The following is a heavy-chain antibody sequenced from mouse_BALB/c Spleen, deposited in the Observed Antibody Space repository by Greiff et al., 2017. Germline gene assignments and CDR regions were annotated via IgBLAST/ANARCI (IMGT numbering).Heavy chain of an antibody. V-gene: IGHV5-17*02. CDR1: GFTFSSFG. D-gene: IGHD2-10*02. CDR3: ARGYGTGAMDY. CDR2: ISSGSSTI. Sequence: EVQLVESGGGLVQPGGSRKLSCAASGFTFSSFGMHWVRQAPEKGLEWVAYISSGSSTIYYADTVKGRFTISRDNPKNTLFLQMTSLRSEDTAMYYCARGYGTGAMDYWGQGTSVTVSS. J-gene: IGHJ4*01.